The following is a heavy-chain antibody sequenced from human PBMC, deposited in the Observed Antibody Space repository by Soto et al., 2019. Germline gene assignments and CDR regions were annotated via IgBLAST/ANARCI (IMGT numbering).Heavy chain of an antibody. V-gene: IGHV3-66*01. CDR1: GFTVSSSY. CDR2: IYTGSTT. D-gene: IGHD6-6*01. J-gene: IGHJ2*01. Sequence: EVQLVESGGGLVQPGGSLRLSCVASGFTVSSSYMGWVRHSPGKGLEWVSSIYTGSTTYYAESVRGRFTVSTDNSRDTLSLQMTSLRVDDSAMYYCARLVGSDWYFDLWGRGTLGSVFS. CDR3: ARLVGSDWYFDL.